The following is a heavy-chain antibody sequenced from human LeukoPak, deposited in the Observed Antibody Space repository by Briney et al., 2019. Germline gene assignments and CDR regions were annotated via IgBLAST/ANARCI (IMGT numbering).Heavy chain of an antibody. CDR3: AKENHGIVGATTLIDY. D-gene: IGHD1-26*01. CDR2: ISASGGNT. CDR1: GFTFSSYA. Sequence: HAGGPLRLSCAASGFTFSSYAMSWVRQAPGKGLEWVSVISASGGNTYYADSVKGRFTISRDNSKNTLYLQMNSLRAEDTAVYYCAKENHGIVGATTLIDYWGQGTLVTVSS. V-gene: IGHV3-23*01. J-gene: IGHJ4*02.